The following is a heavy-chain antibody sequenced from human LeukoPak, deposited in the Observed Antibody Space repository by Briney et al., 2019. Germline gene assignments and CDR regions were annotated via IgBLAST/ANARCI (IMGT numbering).Heavy chain of an antibody. Sequence: ASVKVSCKASGYTFTSYDINWVRQATGQGLEWMGWMNPNSGNTGYAQKFQGRVTMTRNTSISTAYMELSSLRSEDTAVYYCARELGYCSSTSCYNYGMDVWGQGTTATVSS. CDR2: MNPNSGNT. D-gene: IGHD2-2*02. CDR3: ARELGYCSSTSCYNYGMDV. V-gene: IGHV1-8*01. J-gene: IGHJ6*02. CDR1: GYTFTSYD.